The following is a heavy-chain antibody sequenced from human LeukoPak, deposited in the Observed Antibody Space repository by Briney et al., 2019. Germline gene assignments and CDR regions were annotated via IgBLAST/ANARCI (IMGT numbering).Heavy chain of an antibody. J-gene: IGHJ4*02. D-gene: IGHD3-10*01. CDR2: VYYSGTT. CDR3: ARRNPGFFFDY. Sequence: SETLSLTCTVSGGSISSSSYFWGWIRQPPGKRLEWIGNVYYSGTTYYNASLKSRVTISVDTSKTQFSLNLSSVTAADTAVYYCARRNPGFFFDYWGQGALVTVSS. CDR1: GGSISSSSYF. V-gene: IGHV4-39*01.